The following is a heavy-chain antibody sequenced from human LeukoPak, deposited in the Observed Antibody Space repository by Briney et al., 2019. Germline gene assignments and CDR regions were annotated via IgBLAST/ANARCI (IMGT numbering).Heavy chain of an antibody. CDR1: GYTFTSYA. J-gene: IGHJ6*02. CDR2: INAGNGNT. Sequence: ASVKVSCKASGYTFTSYAMHWVRQAPGQRLEWMGWINAGNGNTKYSQKFQGRVTMTEDTSTDTAYMELSSLRSEDTAVYYCATGIDCSSTSCPYYYYYGMDVWGQGTTVTVSS. D-gene: IGHD2-2*01. V-gene: IGHV1-3*01. CDR3: ATGIDCSSTSCPYYYYYGMDV.